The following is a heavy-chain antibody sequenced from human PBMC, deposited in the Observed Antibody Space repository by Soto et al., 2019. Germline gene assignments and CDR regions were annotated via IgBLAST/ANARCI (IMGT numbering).Heavy chain of an antibody. Sequence: LRLSCAASGFRFSDYSMTWVRQVPGKGLEWVSSISSNSGYTLYTDSVKGRFTISRDNAKSSLYLQMSSLRDEDTACYFLTRGPYRANDFWGQGTLGAVSA. D-gene: IGHD3-9*01. V-gene: IGHV3-21*06. J-gene: IGHJ4*01. CDR3: TRGPYRANDF. CDR1: GFRFSDYS. CDR2: ISSNSGYT.